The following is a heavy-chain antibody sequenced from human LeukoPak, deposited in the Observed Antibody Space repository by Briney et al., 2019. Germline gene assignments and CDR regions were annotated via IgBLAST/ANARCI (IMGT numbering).Heavy chain of an antibody. V-gene: IGHV3-53*01. D-gene: IGHD3-22*01. Sequence: GGSLRLSCAASGFTVSSNYMSWVRQAPGKGLEWVSVIYSGGSTYYADSVKGRFTISRDNSKNTLYLQMNSLRAEDTAVYYCARDRGTYYYDSSGYDRDAFDIWGQGTMVTVSS. CDR2: IYSGGST. J-gene: IGHJ3*02. CDR1: GFTVSSNY. CDR3: ARDRGTYYYDSSGYDRDAFDI.